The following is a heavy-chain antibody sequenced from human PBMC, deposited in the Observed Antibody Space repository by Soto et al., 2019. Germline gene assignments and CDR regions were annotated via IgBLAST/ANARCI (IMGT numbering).Heavy chain of an antibody. J-gene: IGHJ6*01. CDR1: GLTISNAW. Sequence: EVQLVESGGGFIYPGGSLRLSCAASGLTISNAWMNWVRQAPGKGLEWVGRIKTNTEGGTTDYAAAVKGRFTVSRDDSKNTLYLQMNSLRTEDTAVYYCTAGSVEGVWGQGTMVNVAS. D-gene: IGHD2-15*01. CDR2: IKTNTEGGTT. CDR3: TAGSVEGV. V-gene: IGHV3-15*07.